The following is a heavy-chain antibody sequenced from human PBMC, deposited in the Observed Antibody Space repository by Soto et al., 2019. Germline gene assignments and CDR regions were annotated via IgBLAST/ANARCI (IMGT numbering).Heavy chain of an antibody. D-gene: IGHD3-16*01. Sequence: QITLKESGPTLVKPTQTLTLTCTFSGFSLNTRGVGVGWIRQPPGKALEWLTLIYWDDAKEYSPSLKSRLTITKDTSKSQVVLIMTNMDPVDTATYYCVHKGEGDRILDFWGQGALVTVSS. V-gene: IGHV2-5*02. CDR3: VHKGEGDRILDF. CDR1: GFSLNTRGVG. J-gene: IGHJ4*02. CDR2: IYWDDAK.